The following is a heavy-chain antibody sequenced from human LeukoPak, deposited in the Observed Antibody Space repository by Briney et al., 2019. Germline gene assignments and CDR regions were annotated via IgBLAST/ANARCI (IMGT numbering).Heavy chain of an antibody. J-gene: IGHJ4*02. Sequence: TSETLSLTCAVYGGSFSGYYWSWIRQPPGKGLEWIGEINHSGSTNYNPSLKSRVTISVDTSKNQFSLKLSSVTAADTAVYYCARAIPGFDYWGQGTLVTVSS. CDR1: GGSFSGYY. V-gene: IGHV4-34*01. CDR2: INHSGST. CDR3: ARAIPGFDY.